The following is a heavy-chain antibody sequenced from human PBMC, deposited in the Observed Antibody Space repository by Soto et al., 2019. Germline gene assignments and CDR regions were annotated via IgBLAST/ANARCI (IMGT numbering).Heavy chain of an antibody. CDR3: ARCSSTSCYIMASFDY. CDR1: GFTFDDYA. Sequence: EVQLVESGGAVVRPGGSLRLSCAASGFTFDDYAMSWVRQAPGKGLEWVAAFNWNGGSTTYGDSLKGRFTISRDNAKNSLHLQISSLRAEDTALYYCARCSSTSCYIMASFDYWGQGTLVTVSS. J-gene: IGHJ4*02. CDR2: FNWNGGST. V-gene: IGHV3-20*04. D-gene: IGHD2-2*02.